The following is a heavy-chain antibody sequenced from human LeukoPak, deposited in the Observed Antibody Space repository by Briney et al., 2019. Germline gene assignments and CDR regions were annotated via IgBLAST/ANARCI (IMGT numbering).Heavy chain of an antibody. V-gene: IGHV4-59*08. CDR1: GGSISSYY. CDR3: ASGTDSGYYYDGAFDI. J-gene: IGHJ3*02. D-gene: IGHD3-22*01. CDR2: IYYSGST. Sequence: SETLSLTCTVAGGSISSYYWSWIRQPPGKGLEWIGYIYYSGSTNYNPSLKSRVTISVDTSKNQFSLKLSSVTAADTAVYYCASGTDSGYYYDGAFDIWGQGTMVTVSS.